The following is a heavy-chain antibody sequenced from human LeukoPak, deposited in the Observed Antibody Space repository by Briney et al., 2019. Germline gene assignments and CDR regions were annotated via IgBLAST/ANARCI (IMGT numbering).Heavy chain of an antibody. CDR3: VVDLSGSADY. J-gene: IGHJ4*02. CDR2: IKQDGSQE. V-gene: IGHV3-7*01. D-gene: IGHD3-10*01. CDR1: RFTLSTYW. Sequence: GGSLRLSCAASRFTLSTYWMSWVRQAPGKGLEWVAHIKQDGSQEYYVDSVKGRFTISRDNAKNTLYLQMNSLRTEDSALYYCVVDLSGSADYWGQGTLVTVSS.